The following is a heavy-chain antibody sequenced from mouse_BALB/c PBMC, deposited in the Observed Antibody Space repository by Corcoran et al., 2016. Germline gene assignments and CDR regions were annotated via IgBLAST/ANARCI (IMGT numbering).Heavy chain of an antibody. D-gene: IGHD1-1*01. CDR1: GYTFTHYG. CDR2: INTYTGEP. Sequence: QIPLVQSGPELKKPGETVKISCKASGYTFTHYGMNWVKQAPGKGLKWMGRINTYTGEPTYAADFKGRFAFSFETSASTAYLQINNLKNEDTATYFCARSGYYGSSWFAYWGQGTLVTVSA. CDR3: ARSGYYGSSWFAY. J-gene: IGHJ3*01. V-gene: IGHV9-3-1*01.